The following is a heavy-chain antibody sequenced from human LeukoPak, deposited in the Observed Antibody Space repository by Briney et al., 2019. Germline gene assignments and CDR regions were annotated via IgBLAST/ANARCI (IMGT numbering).Heavy chain of an antibody. CDR3: ARGPVGGTTYNDGDAFDI. J-gene: IGHJ3*02. V-gene: IGHV4-59*01. D-gene: IGHD1-7*01. CDR1: GGSISSYY. CDR2: IYYSGST. Sequence: SETLSLTCTVSGGSISSYYWSWIRQPPGKGLEWIGYIYYSGSTNYNPSLKSRVTISVDTSKNQFSLKLSSVTAADTAVYYCARGPVGGTTYNDGDAFDIWGQGIMVTVSS.